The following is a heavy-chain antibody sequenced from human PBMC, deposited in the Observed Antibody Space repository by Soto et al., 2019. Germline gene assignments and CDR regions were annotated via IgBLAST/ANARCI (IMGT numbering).Heavy chain of an antibody. J-gene: IGHJ3*02. CDR3: ASHHCRGGSCYGGDAFDI. D-gene: IGHD2-15*01. CDR2: INSDGTST. Sequence: GGSLRLSCAASGFTFNKYWMHWGRQVPGKGLVWVSRINSDGTSTTYADSVKGRFTISRDNAKNTLYLQMNSLRAEDTAVYYCASHHCRGGSCYGGDAFDIWGQGTMVTVSS. CDR1: GFTFNKYW. V-gene: IGHV3-74*01.